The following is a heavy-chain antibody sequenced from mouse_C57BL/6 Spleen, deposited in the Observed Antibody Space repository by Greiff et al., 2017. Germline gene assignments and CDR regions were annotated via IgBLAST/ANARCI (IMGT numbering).Heavy chain of an antibody. V-gene: IGHV1-82*01. CDR1: GYAFSSSW. J-gene: IGHJ2*01. Sequence: QVQLQQSGPELVKPGASVKISCKASGYAFSSSWMNWVKQRPGKGLEWIGRIYPGDGDTNYNGKFKGKATLTADKSSSTAYMQLSSLTSEDSAVYFCARHGLYYFDYWGQGTTLTVAS. CDR3: ARHGLYYFDY. CDR2: IYPGDGDT.